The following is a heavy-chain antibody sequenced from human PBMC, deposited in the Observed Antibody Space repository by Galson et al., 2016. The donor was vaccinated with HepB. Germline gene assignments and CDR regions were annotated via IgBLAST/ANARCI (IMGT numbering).Heavy chain of an antibody. Sequence: SLRLSCAASGFTFSSYTMNWVRQAPGKGLEWVSYISSNGATIYYADSVKGRFTLTRDNAKNSLYLQMNSLRAEDTALYYCARVRERQLLDAFDIWGQGTMVTVSS. CDR3: ARVRERQLLDAFDI. CDR1: GFTFSSYT. J-gene: IGHJ3*02. D-gene: IGHD6-13*01. V-gene: IGHV3-48*01. CDR2: ISSNGATI.